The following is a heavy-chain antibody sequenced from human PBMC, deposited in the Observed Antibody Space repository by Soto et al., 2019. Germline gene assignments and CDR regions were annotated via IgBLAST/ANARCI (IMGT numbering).Heavy chain of an antibody. CDR1: GFTFSSYA. V-gene: IGHV3-30-3*01. J-gene: IGHJ4*02. Sequence: GGSLRLSCAASGFTFSSYAMHWVRQAPGKGLEWVAVISYDGSNKYYADSVKGRFTISRDNSKNTLYLQMNSLRAEDTAVYYCAHTGYSYHLNFDYWGQGTLVTVS. CDR3: AHTGYSYHLNFDY. D-gene: IGHD5-18*01. CDR2: ISYDGSNK.